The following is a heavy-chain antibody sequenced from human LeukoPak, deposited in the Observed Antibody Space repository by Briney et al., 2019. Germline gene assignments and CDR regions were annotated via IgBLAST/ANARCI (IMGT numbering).Heavy chain of an antibody. D-gene: IGHD3-10*01. CDR2: ISWNSGRI. CDR3: TKEGYYGSGSFPDY. CDR1: GFTFDDYA. J-gene: IGHJ4*02. Sequence: GRPLRLSCAASGFTFDDYAMQWVRQAPGKGLEWVSGISWNSGRIDYADSVKGRFTISRDNSEKTLSLQMNSLRVEDTAVYYCTKEGYYGSGSFPDYWGQGSLVTVSA. V-gene: IGHV3-9*01.